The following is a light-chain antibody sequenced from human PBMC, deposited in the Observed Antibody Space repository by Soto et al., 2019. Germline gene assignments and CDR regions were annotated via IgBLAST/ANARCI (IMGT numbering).Light chain of an antibody. CDR3: FLFTTTSTHV. CDR1: SSDIGAYDD. CDR2: EVN. V-gene: IGLV2-14*01. Sequence: QSALTQPASLSGSPGQSITISCTGTSSDIGAYDDVSWFQQHPGKAPKLMISEVNNRPSGVSNRFSGSKSGNTAYLTISGLQVEDEAEYFCFLFTTTSTHVFGTGTKLTVL. J-gene: IGLJ1*01.